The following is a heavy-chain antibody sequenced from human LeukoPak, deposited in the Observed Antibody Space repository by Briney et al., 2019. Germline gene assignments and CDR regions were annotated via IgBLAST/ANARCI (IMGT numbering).Heavy chain of an antibody. CDR2: INHSGST. D-gene: IGHD3-16*02. J-gene: IGHJ4*02. Sequence: SETLSLTCAVYGGSFSGYYWSWIRQPPGEGLEWIGEINHSGSTNYNPSLKSRVTISVDTSKNQFSLKLSSVTAADTAVYYCARVPPYYDDVWGSYRRYYFDYWGQGTLVTVSS. CDR3: ARVPPYYDDVWGSYRRYYFDY. V-gene: IGHV4-34*01. CDR1: GGSFSGYY.